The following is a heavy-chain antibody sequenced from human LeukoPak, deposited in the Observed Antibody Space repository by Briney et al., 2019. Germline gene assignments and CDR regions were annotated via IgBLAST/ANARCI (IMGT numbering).Heavy chain of an antibody. CDR2: ISYSGST. Sequence: SETLSLTCTVSGGSISSYYWNRIRQPPGKGLEWIGYISYSGSTNYNPSLKSRVTISVDTSKNQFSLKLTSVTAADTAVYHCAREPWQVLSRSAFDIWGQGTMVTVSS. V-gene: IGHV4-59*01. CDR1: GGSISSYY. CDR3: AREPWQVLSRSAFDI. D-gene: IGHD6-19*01. J-gene: IGHJ3*02.